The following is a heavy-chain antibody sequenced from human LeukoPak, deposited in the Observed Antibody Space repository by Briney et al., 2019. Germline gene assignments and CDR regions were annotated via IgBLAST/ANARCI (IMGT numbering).Heavy chain of an antibody. CDR1: GGSISSYY. CDR2: IYYSGTT. J-gene: IGHJ3*02. D-gene: IGHD2-2*01. V-gene: IGHV4-59*01. CDR3: ARRHCSSTSCRDAFDI. Sequence: RSSETLSLTCTVSGGSISSYYWSWIRQPPGKGLEWIGYIYYSGTTNYNPSLKSRVTISVDTSKNQFSLKLSSATAADMAVYYCARRHCSSTSCRDAFDIWGQGTMVTVSS.